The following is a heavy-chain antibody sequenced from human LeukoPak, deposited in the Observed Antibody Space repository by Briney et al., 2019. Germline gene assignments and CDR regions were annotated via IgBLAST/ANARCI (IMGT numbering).Heavy chain of an antibody. Sequence: GASVKVSCKASGYTFTSYDINWVRQATGQGPEWMGWMNPNSGNTGYAQKFQGRVTITRNTSISTAYMELSSLRSEDTAVYYCARGGLRYFDLGFDYWGQGTLVTVSS. CDR1: GYTFTSYD. CDR3: ARGGLRYFDLGFDY. V-gene: IGHV1-8*03. D-gene: IGHD3-9*01. J-gene: IGHJ4*02. CDR2: MNPNSGNT.